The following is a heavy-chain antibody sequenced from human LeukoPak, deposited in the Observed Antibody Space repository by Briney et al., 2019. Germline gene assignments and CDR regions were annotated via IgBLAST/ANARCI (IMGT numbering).Heavy chain of an antibody. CDR1: GFTFSSYW. V-gene: IGHV3-74*01. D-gene: IGHD2-2*01. CDR3: ARFYCSSTSCLEDY. Sequence: GSLRLSCAASGFTFSSYWMHWVRQAPGKGLVWVSRINSDGSSTSYADSVKGRFTIARDNAMNTLYLQMNSLRAEDTAVYYCARFYCSSTSCLEDYWGQGTLVIVSS. J-gene: IGHJ4*02. CDR2: INSDGSST.